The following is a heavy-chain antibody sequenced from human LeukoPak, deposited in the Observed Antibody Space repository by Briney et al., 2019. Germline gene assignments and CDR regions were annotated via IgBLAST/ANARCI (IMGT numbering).Heavy chain of an antibody. V-gene: IGHV1-69*13. CDR2: IIPIFGTA. Sequence: SVRVSCTASGYTFTDENIIWVRQAPGQGLEWMGGIIPIFGTANYAQKFQGRVTITADESTSTAYMELSSLRSGDTAVYYCARGLEHWGQGTLVTVSS. CDR1: GYTFTDEN. J-gene: IGHJ1*01. CDR3: ARGLEH.